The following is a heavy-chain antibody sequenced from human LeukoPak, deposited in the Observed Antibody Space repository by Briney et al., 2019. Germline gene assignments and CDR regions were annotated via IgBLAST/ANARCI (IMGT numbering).Heavy chain of an antibody. CDR3: ARHGDKYTYGLSPDY. V-gene: IGHV1-46*01. CDR2: INPSGEST. D-gene: IGHD5-18*01. CDR1: GNTFTSYY. J-gene: IGHJ4*02. Sequence: ASVKVSCKASGNTFTSYYMHWVRQAPGQGLEWMGIINPSGESTTYAQKFQGRVTMTRDMSTSTVYMELSSLKASDTAIYYCARHGDKYTYGLSPDYWGQGALVTVSS.